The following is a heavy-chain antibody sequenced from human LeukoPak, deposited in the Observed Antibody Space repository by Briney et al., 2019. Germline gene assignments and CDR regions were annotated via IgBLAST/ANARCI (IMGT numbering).Heavy chain of an antibody. CDR3: ARGYCRGGSCYSGDAFDI. Sequence: GGSLRLSCAASGFTFSSYSMNWVRQAPGKGLEWVSFISTSSSCIYYADSVKGRFTISRDNAKNSLYLQMNSLRAEDTAVYYCARGYCRGGSCYSGDAFDIWGQGTMVTVSS. D-gene: IGHD2-15*01. V-gene: IGHV3-21*01. CDR2: ISTSSSCI. CDR1: GFTFSSYS. J-gene: IGHJ3*02.